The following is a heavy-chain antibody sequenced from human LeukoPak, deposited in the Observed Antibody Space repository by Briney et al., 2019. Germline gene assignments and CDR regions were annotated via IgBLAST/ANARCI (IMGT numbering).Heavy chain of an antibody. Sequence: SETLSLACTVSGGSISSYYWGWIRQPPGKGLEWTGYIYYSGSTNYNPSLNSRVTISVDTSKNQFSLRLSSVTAADTAIYYCARAVSGRFDYWGQGTLVTVSS. CDR1: GGSISSYY. CDR2: IYYSGST. J-gene: IGHJ4*02. V-gene: IGHV4-59*08. CDR3: ARAVSGRFDY. D-gene: IGHD6-19*01.